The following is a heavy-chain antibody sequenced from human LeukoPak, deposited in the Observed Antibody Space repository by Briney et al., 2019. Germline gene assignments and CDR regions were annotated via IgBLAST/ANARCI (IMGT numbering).Heavy chain of an antibody. J-gene: IGHJ5*02. D-gene: IGHD6-19*01. Sequence: GASVKVSCKASGYTFNTYGINWVRQAPGQGLEWMGWISAYNGNTNYAQNFRGRITLATDTSTSMAYMELTGLRSDDTAVYYCARDGRQWVPLNWFDPWGQGTLVTVSS. CDR2: ISAYNGNT. CDR3: ARDGRQWVPLNWFDP. V-gene: IGHV1-18*04. CDR1: GYTFNTYG.